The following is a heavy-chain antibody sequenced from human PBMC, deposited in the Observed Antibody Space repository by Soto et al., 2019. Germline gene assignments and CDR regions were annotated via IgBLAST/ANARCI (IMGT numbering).Heavy chain of an antibody. CDR3: ARLYYAGSPYYPPGY. CDR1: GYTFTGYY. CDR2: INPNSGGT. V-gene: IGHV1-2*04. Sequence: GASVKVSCKASGYTFTGYYIHWVRQAPGQGLEWMGWINPNSGGTNYAQKFQGWVTMTRDTSISTAYMELSRLRSDDTAVYFCARLYYAGSPYYPPGYWGQGTLVTVSS. D-gene: IGHD3-22*01. J-gene: IGHJ4*02.